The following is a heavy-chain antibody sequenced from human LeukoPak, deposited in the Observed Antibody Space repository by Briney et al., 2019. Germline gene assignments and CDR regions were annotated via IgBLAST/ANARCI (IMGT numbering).Heavy chain of an antibody. CDR1: GFTFSSYE. CDR2: ISSSCSTI. CDR3: ASSPYYGDYVRYYYMDV. Sequence: GGSLRLSCAASGFTFSSYEMNWVRQAPGKGLEWGSYISSSCSTIYYADSVKGRFTISRDNAKNSLYLNMKSLRAEDTAVYYCASSPYYGDYVRYYYMDVWGKGTTVTISS. D-gene: IGHD4-17*01. J-gene: IGHJ6*03. V-gene: IGHV3-48*03.